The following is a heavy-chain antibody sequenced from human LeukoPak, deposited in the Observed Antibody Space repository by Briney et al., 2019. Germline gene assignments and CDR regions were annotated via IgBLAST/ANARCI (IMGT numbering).Heavy chain of an antibody. D-gene: IGHD6-13*01. V-gene: IGHV4-59*08. CDR1: GGSISSYY. Sequence: SETLSLTCTVSGGSISSYYWSWIRQPPGKRLEWIGYIYYSGSTNYNPSLKSRVTISVDTSKNQFSLKLSSVTAADTAVYYCARHKLEKELDYWGQGTLVTVSS. CDR2: IYYSGST. CDR3: ARHKLEKELDY. J-gene: IGHJ4*02.